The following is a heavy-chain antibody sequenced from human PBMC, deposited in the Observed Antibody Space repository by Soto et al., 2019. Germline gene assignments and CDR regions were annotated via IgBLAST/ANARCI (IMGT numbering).Heavy chain of an antibody. CDR2: INHSGST. D-gene: IGHD3-10*01. J-gene: IGHJ6*03. Sequence: SETLSLTCAVYGGSFSGYYWSWIRQPPGKGLEWIGEINHSGSTNYNPSLKSRVTISVDTSKNQFSLKLSSVTAADTAVYYCARTRVVRGVIIYYYYMDVWGKGTTVTVSS. CDR3: ARTRVVRGVIIYYYYMDV. V-gene: IGHV4-34*01. CDR1: GGSFSGYY.